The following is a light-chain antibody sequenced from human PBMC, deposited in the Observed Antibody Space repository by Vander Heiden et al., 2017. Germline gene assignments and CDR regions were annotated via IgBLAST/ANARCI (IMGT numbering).Light chain of an antibody. CDR1: SSNIGAGHD. J-gene: IGLJ1*01. Sequence: QSVPTLPPSVSGAAGLRVTISCTGSSSNIGAGHDVHWYQRLPGTAPKPLIYGSSNRPSGVPDRFSGSKSGTSASLAITGLQAEDEADYYCQSYDSSLSGYVFGTGTKVTVL. CDR2: GSS. V-gene: IGLV1-40*01. CDR3: QSYDSSLSGYV.